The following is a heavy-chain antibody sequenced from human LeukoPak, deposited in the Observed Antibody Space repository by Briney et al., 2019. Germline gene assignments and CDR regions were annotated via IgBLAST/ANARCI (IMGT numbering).Heavy chain of an antibody. CDR2: FSSSSSYI. CDR1: GFTFSSYS. J-gene: IGHJ6*03. D-gene: IGHD3-22*01. Sequence: GGSLRLSCAASGFTFSSYSMNWVRQAPGKGLEWVSSFSSSSSYIYYADSVKGRFTISRDNSKNTLYLQMNSLRAEDTAVYYCAKASTKYYYDSSGYYYVPYYMDVWGKGTTVTISS. CDR3: AKASTKYYYDSSGYYYVPYYMDV. V-gene: IGHV3-21*01.